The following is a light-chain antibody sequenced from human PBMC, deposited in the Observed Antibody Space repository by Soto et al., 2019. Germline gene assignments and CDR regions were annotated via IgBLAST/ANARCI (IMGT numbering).Light chain of an antibody. V-gene: IGKV1-5*03. CDR3: QQYISYRA. J-gene: IGKJ1*01. CDR1: QSIDTW. CDR2: KAS. Sequence: DIQMTQSPSTLSASVGDRVTITCRASQSIDTWLAWHQQKPGRAPKLLISKASILESGVPSRLSGSGSGTDFTLTINGMQPDDFAIYYCQQYISYRAFGQGTKVDIK.